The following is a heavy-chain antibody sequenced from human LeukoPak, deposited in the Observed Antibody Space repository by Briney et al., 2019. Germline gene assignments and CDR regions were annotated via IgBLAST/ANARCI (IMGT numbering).Heavy chain of an antibody. V-gene: IGHV4-39*01. CDR1: GGSISDSSSY. J-gene: IGHJ4*02. Sequence: SETLSLPCTVSGGSISDSSSYWGWIRQPPGKGLEWVASIYYSGSTYYNPSLKSRVSISVDTSKNQFSLKLSSVTAADTAVYYCVRRNYYFDYWGQGTLVTVSS. CDR3: VRRNYYFDY. CDR2: IYYSGST.